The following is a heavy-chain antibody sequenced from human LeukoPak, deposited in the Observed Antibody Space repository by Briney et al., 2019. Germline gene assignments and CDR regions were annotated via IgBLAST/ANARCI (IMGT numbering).Heavy chain of an antibody. CDR3: ALVVAATPYYYGMDV. Sequence: GRSLRLSCAASGYTFSSYGMHWVRQAPGKGLEWVAVISYDGSNKYYADSVKGRFTISRHNSKNTLYLQMNSLRAEDTAVYYCALVVAATPYYYGMDVWGQGTTVTVSS. J-gene: IGHJ6*02. CDR2: ISYDGSNK. CDR1: GYTFSSYG. D-gene: IGHD2-15*01. V-gene: IGHV3-30*03.